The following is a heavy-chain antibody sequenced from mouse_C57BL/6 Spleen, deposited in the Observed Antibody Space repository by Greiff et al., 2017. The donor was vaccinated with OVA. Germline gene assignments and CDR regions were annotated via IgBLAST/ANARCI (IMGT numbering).Heavy chain of an antibody. CDR2: IYPGNSVT. CDR1: GYTFTSYW. J-gene: IGHJ4*01. V-gene: IGHV1-5*01. D-gene: IGHD1-1*01. Sequence: EVQLQQSGTVLARPGASVKMSCKTSGYTFTSYWMHWVKQRPGQGLEWIGAIYPGNSVTSYNQKFKGKAKLTAATSASTSYMELRSLTTAASAVYYCARWLYYGSSYCSMDFWGPGTSVTVSS. CDR3: ARWLYYGSSYCSMDF.